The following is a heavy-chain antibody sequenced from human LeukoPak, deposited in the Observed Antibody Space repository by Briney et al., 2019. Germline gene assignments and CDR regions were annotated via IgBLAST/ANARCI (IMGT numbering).Heavy chain of an antibody. CDR3: ARARGIAAAGPHYYYMDV. CDR1: GFTFDDYA. CDR2: ISWNSGSI. Sequence: GGSLRLSCAASGFTFDDYAMHWVRQAPGKGLEWVSGISWNSGSIGYADSVKGRFTISRDNAKNSLYLQMNSLRAEDTALYYCARARGIAAAGPHYYYMDVWGKGTTVTVSS. D-gene: IGHD6-13*01. J-gene: IGHJ6*03. V-gene: IGHV3-9*01.